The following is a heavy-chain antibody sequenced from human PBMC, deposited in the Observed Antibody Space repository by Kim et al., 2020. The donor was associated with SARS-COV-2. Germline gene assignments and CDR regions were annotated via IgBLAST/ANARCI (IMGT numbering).Heavy chain of an antibody. V-gene: IGHV3-21*01. CDR2: ISSSSSYI. CDR1: GFTFSSYS. D-gene: IGHD2-2*01. Sequence: LSLTCAASGFTFSSYSMNWVRQAPGKGLEWVSSISSSSSYIYYADPVKARFTISRDNAKNSLYLQMNSLRAEDTAVYYCARCHARSDHFDYWGQGTL. CDR3: ARCHARSDHFDY. J-gene: IGHJ4*02.